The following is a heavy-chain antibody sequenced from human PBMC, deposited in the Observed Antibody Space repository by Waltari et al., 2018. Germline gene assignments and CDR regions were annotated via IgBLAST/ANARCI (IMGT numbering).Heavy chain of an antibody. Sequence: EVQLVESGGVVVQPGGSLRLSCAASGFTFDDYAMHWVRQAPGKGLGWVSLISWEGSTTSYADSVKGRFTISRDNSKNSLYLQMNSLRAEDNALYYCAKDSRGYSGWVDYWGQGTLVTVSS. CDR1: GFTFDDYA. J-gene: IGHJ4*02. V-gene: IGHV3-43D*03. CDR2: ISWEGSTT. D-gene: IGHD6-19*01. CDR3: AKDSRGYSGWVDY.